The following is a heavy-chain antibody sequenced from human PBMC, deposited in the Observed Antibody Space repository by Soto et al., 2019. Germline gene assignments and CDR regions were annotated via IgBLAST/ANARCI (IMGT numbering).Heavy chain of an antibody. J-gene: IGHJ3*01. D-gene: IGHD3-22*01. Sequence: GGSLRLSCAASGFSVSSYWMSWVRQAPGKGLEWVANIKPDGSEGYYVDSVKGRFTLSRDNTKNSLYLQMNTLRAEDTAVYYCARGDYYDSNGPFSDAFDVWGQGTMVTVSS. V-gene: IGHV3-7*04. CDR1: GFSVSSYW. CDR2: IKPDGSEG. CDR3: ARGDYYDSNGPFSDAFDV.